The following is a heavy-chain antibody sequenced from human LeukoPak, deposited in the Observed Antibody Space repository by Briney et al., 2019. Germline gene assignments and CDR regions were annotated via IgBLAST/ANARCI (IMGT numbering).Heavy chain of an antibody. V-gene: IGHV1-2*02. J-gene: IGHJ3*02. Sequence: GASVKVSCKASGYTFTGYYMHWVRQAPGQGLEWMGWINPNSGGTNYAQKFQGRVTMTRDTSISTAYMELSRLRSDDTAVYYCARANWNDFRAKSAAFDIWGQGTMVTVSS. CDR1: GYTFTGYY. CDR2: INPNSGGT. CDR3: ARANWNDFRAKSAAFDI. D-gene: IGHD1-20*01.